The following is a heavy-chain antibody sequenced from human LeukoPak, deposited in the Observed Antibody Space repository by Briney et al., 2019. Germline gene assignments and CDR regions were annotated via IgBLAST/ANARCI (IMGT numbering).Heavy chain of an antibody. J-gene: IGHJ4*02. D-gene: IGHD3-22*01. Sequence: GASVNVSCKASGYTFTSYYMHWVRQAPGQGLEWMGIINPSGGSTSYAQKFQGRVTMTRDTSTSTVHMELSSLRSEDTAVYYCARDPSGKWLPGARFDYWGQGTLVTVSS. CDR3: ARDPSGKWLPGARFDY. CDR1: GYTFTSYY. CDR2: INPSGGST. V-gene: IGHV1-46*01.